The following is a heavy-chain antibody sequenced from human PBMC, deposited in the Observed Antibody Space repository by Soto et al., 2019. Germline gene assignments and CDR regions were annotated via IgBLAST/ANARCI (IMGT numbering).Heavy chain of an antibody. CDR2: INHSGST. D-gene: IGHD1-26*01. CDR1: GGSFSGYY. V-gene: IGHV4-34*01. Sequence: PSATLSLTCAVYGGSFSGYYWILIRQPPGKGLEWIGEINHSGSTNYNPSLKSRVTISVDKSKNQFSLKLRSVTAAETAVYYCAGLLQWELFDSWAQGTMVTVSS. CDR3: AGLLQWELFDS. J-gene: IGHJ4*02.